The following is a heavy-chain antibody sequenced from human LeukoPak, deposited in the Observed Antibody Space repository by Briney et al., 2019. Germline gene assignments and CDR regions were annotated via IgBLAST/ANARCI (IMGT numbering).Heavy chain of an antibody. CDR3: AKVFANQQLGYDSSGYRYYFDY. D-gene: IGHD3-22*01. V-gene: IGHV3-23*01. CDR2: ISGSGGST. Sequence: GGSLRLSCAASGFTFSSYAMSWVRQAPGKGLEWVSAISGSGGSTYYADSVKGRFTISRDNSKNTLYLQMNSLRAEDTAVYYCAKVFANQQLGYDSSGYRYYFDYWGQGTLVTVSS. CDR1: GFTFSSYA. J-gene: IGHJ4*02.